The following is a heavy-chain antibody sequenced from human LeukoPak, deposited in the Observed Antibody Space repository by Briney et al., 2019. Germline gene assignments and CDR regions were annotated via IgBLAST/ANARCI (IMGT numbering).Heavy chain of an antibody. CDR2: INHSGST. J-gene: IGHJ5*02. Sequence: PSETLSLTCAVYGGSFSGYYWSWIRQPPGKGLEWIGEINHSGSTNYNPSLRSRVTISVDTSKNQFSLKLSSVTAADTAVYYCARKCSSTSCRGFDPWGQGTLVTVSS. V-gene: IGHV4-34*01. CDR3: ARKCSSTSCRGFDP. CDR1: GGSFSGYY. D-gene: IGHD2-2*01.